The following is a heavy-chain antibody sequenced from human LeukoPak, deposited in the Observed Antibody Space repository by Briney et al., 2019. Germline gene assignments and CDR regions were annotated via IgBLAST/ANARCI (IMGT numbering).Heavy chain of an antibody. Sequence: GGSLRLSCAASGFTVSSNYMSWVRQAPGKGLEWVSIIYSGGSAYYADSVKGRFTISRDNSKNTLYLQMNSLRAEDTAVYYCARSAPGLAARPQPLDYWGQGTLVTVSS. V-gene: IGHV3-53*01. CDR2: IYSGGSA. D-gene: IGHD6-6*01. CDR1: GFTVSSNY. CDR3: ARSAPGLAARPQPLDY. J-gene: IGHJ4*02.